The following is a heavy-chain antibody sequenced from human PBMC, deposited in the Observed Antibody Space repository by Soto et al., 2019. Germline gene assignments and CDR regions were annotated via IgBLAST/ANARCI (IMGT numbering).Heavy chain of an antibody. V-gene: IGHV5-51*01. CDR3: ARHNTFHHYGSGSPLDP. J-gene: IGHJ5*02. CDR2: IYPGDSDT. Sequence: GESLKISCKGSGYSFTSYWIGWVRQMPGKGLEWMGIIYPGDSDTRYSPSFQGQVTISADKSISTAYLQWSSLKASDTAMYYCARHNTFHHYGSGSPLDPWGQGTLVTVYS. D-gene: IGHD3-10*01. CDR1: GYSFTSYW.